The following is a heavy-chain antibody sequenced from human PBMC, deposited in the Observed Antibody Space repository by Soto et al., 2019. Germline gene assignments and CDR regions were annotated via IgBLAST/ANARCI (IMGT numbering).Heavy chain of an antibody. Sequence: QVQLVQSGAEENKPGASVTVSCKASGYTFTSYARHWVRQAPGQRLEWMGWINAGNGNTKYSQKFQGRVTITRDTSASTASMELSSLRSEDTAVYYCASSATTADYYYGMDVWGQGTTVTVS. V-gene: IGHV1-3*05. J-gene: IGHJ6*02. CDR3: ASSATTADYYYGMDV. CDR1: GYTFTSYA. D-gene: IGHD1-26*01. CDR2: INAGNGNT.